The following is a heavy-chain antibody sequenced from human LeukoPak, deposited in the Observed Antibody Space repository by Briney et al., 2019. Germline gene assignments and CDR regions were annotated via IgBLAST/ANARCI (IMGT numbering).Heavy chain of an antibody. D-gene: IGHD6-13*01. CDR2: ISSDGNDK. Sequence: QPGGSLRLSCAASGFTFSRNGMHWVRQAPGKGLEWAAVISSDGNDKHYEDSVKGRFTISRDNSKNTLYLQMNSLRAEDTAVYYCAKAEHSSSWYDFVVMKDAFDIWGQGTMVTVSS. CDR1: GFTFSRNG. J-gene: IGHJ3*02. CDR3: AKAEHSSSWYDFVVMKDAFDI. V-gene: IGHV3-30*18.